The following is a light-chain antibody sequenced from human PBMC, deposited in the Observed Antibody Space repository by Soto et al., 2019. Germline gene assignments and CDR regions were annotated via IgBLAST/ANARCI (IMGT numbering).Light chain of an antibody. CDR3: QQRSNWPPLIA. CDR2: DAS. Sequence: EIVLTQSPATLSLSPGERATLSCRASQSVSSYLARYQQKPGQAPRLLIYDASNRATGIPARFSGSGSGTDFTLTISGLEPEDFAVYYCQQRSNWPPLIAFGQGTRLEIK. CDR1: QSVSSY. V-gene: IGKV3-11*01. J-gene: IGKJ5*01.